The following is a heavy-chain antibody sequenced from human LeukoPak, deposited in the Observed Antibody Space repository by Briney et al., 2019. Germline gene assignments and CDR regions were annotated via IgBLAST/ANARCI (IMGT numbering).Heavy chain of an antibody. V-gene: IGHV4-39*07. CDR1: GGSISSSSYY. CDR3: ARERGGLFDY. J-gene: IGHJ4*02. D-gene: IGHD2-15*01. Sequence: SETLSLTCTVSGGSISSSSYYWGWIRQPPGKGLEWIGSIYYSGSTYYNPSLKSRVTISVDTSKNQFSLKLSFVTAADTAVYYCARERGGLFDYWGQGTLVTVSS. CDR2: IYYSGST.